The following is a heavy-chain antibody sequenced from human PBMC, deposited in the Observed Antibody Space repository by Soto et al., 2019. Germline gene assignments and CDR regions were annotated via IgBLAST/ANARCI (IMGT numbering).Heavy chain of an antibody. CDR2: IYYSGST. Sequence: SETLSLTCTVSGGSISSSSYYWGWIRQPPGKGLEWIGSIYYSGSTYYNPSLKSPVTISVDTSKNQFSLKLSSVTAADTAVYYCARKYYGDYGGAAMVLIANAFDIWGQGTMVTVSS. D-gene: IGHD4-17*01. CDR3: ARKYYGDYGGAAMVLIANAFDI. CDR1: GGSISSSSYY. V-gene: IGHV4-39*01. J-gene: IGHJ3*02.